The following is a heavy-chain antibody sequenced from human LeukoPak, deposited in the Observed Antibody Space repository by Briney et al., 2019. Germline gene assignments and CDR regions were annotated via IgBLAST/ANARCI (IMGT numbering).Heavy chain of an antibody. V-gene: IGHV4-34*01. CDR3: ARGAGATRRGSYYYIDV. J-gene: IGHJ6*03. D-gene: IGHD1-26*01. Sequence: SETLSLTCAVDGGSFGGYYWSWIRQPPGKGLEWIGEINHSGSTNDNPSLNSRVTISVDTSKNQFSLKLKSVTAADTAVYYCARGAGATRRGSYYYIDVWGKGTTVTVSS. CDR2: INHSGST. CDR1: GGSFGGYY.